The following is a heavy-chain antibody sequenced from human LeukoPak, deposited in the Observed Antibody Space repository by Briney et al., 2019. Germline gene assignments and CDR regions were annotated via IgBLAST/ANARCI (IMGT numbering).Heavy chain of an antibody. D-gene: IGHD3-22*01. Sequence: PGGSLRLSCAASGFTFSSYAMSWVRQAPGKGLEWVSGISGSGGSTDYADSVKGRFTISRDNSKNTLYLQMNSLRAEDTAVYYCAKSPTYYYDSSGYYFDYWGQGTLVTVSS. CDR2: ISGSGGST. CDR1: GFTFSSYA. V-gene: IGHV3-23*01. CDR3: AKSPTYYYDSSGYYFDY. J-gene: IGHJ4*02.